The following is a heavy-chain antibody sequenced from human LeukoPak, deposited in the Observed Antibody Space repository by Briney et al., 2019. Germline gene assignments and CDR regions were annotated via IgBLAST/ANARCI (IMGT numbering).Heavy chain of an antibody. CDR1: RFTLTSHV. D-gene: IGHD1-1*01. CDR3: VREGLERRTNFDY. Sequence: PGGSLRLSCSASRFTLTSHVMHWVRQAPGKGLQYVSGISMNVQTTYYAGSVKGRFTITRDSSKNTVYLQMNSLTAEDTAVYYCVREGLERRTNFDYWGQGTLVSVSS. CDR2: ISMNVQTT. J-gene: IGHJ4*02. V-gene: IGHV3-64D*06.